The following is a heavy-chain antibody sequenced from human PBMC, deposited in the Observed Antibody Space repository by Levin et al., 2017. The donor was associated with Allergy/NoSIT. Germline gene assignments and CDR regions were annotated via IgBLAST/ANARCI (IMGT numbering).Heavy chain of an antibody. V-gene: IGHV3-30*18. D-gene: IGHD3-10*01. CDR2: ISSDGSYK. Sequence: GESLKISCAASGFTFSIYGIYWVRQAPGKGLEWVAIISSDGSYKSYADSVKGRFTVSRDNSKNTLYLQMNSLRPEDTAVYYCAKGGDMDVRGKGTTVTVSS. CDR1: GFTFSIYG. J-gene: IGHJ6*03. CDR3: AKGGDMDV.